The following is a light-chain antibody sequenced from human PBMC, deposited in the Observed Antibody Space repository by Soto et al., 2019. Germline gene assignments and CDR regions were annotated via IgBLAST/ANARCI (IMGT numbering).Light chain of an antibody. Sequence: EIVLTQSPPTLSLSPGERATLSCRASQSVSSYLAWYQQKPGQAPRLLIYDASNRATGRPARFSGSGSGTDFTLTISSLEPEAFAVYYCQQRSNWPWTFGQGTRWIS. J-gene: IGKJ1*01. CDR1: QSVSSY. V-gene: IGKV3-11*01. CDR3: QQRSNWPWT. CDR2: DAS.